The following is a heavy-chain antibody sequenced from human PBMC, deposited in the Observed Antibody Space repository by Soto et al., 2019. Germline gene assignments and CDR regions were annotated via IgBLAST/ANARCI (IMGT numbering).Heavy chain of an antibody. J-gene: IGHJ3*02. V-gene: IGHV3-7*04. Sequence: EVQLVESGGGLVQPGGSLRLSCAASGMTFSSYWMSWVRQAPGKGLEWVANIKQDGSEKFYVDSVKGRFTISRDNAKHSLYLLMNGLRAADTAVYYCARALSYGNMWGQGTMVTVSS. CDR3: ARALSYGNM. CDR1: GMTFSSYW. CDR2: IKQDGSEK. D-gene: IGHD5-18*01.